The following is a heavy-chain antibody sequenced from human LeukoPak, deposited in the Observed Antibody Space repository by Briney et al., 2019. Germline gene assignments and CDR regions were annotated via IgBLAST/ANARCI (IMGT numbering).Heavy chain of an antibody. CDR3: ASTRYCSGGSCYSLAAFDI. J-gene: IGHJ3*02. D-gene: IGHD2-15*01. CDR2: IYPGDSDT. V-gene: IGHV5-51*01. CDR1: GYSFTSYW. Sequence: GESLKISXKGSGYSFTSYWIGWVRQMPGKGLEWMGIIYPGDSDTRYSPSFQGQVTISADKSISPAYLQWSSLKASDTAMYYCASTRYCSGGSCYSLAAFDIWGQGTMVTVSS.